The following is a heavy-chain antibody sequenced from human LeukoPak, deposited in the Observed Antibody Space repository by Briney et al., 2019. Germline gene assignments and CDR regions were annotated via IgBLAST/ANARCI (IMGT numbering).Heavy chain of an antibody. V-gene: IGHV3-7*04. CDR2: IKEAGSEK. J-gene: IGHJ4*02. CDR3: ARGGGMRSWYDFDY. CDR1: GFTFSSYA. D-gene: IGHD6-13*01. Sequence: GGSLRLSCAASGFTFSSYAMSWVRQAPGKGLEFMANIKEAGSEKYYVDSVKGRFTISRDNDKNSVHLQMNNLRAEDTAVYYCARGGGMRSWYDFDYWGQGILVTVSS.